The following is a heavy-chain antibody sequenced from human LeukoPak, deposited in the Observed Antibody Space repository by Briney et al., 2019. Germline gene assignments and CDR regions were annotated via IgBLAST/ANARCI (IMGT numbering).Heavy chain of an antibody. CDR1: GGTFSSHA. J-gene: IGHJ4*02. D-gene: IGHD5-12*01. CDR2: IIPIFGTT. CDR3: ARGDSGYDYGFDN. Sequence: SVKVSCKASGGTFSSHAISWVRQAPGQGLEWVKGIIPIFGTTNYAQKFQGRVTITTDESTSTGYMELRSLRSDDTAVYYCARGDSGYDYGFDNWGQGTLVTVSS. V-gene: IGHV1-69*05.